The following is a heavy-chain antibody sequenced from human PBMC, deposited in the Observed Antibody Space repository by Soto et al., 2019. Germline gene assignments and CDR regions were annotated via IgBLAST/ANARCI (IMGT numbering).Heavy chain of an antibody. CDR1: GYTFTSLG. Sequence: QVQLVQSGPEVKEPGASVKVSCKASGYTFTSLGVNWVRQAPGQGHVWIDWVNAYNGNTKYSQSFQGRVTMTADTSSYTAYMEVKSVRPDDTATHYSATGAAGIAAHAIWGQGTPVIFSP. D-gene: IGHD6-6*01. J-gene: IGHJ1*01. V-gene: IGHV1-18*01. CDR3: ATGAAGIAAHAI. CDR2: VNAYNGNT.